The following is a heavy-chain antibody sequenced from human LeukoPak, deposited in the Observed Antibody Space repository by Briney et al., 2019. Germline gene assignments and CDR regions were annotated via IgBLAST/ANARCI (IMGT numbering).Heavy chain of an antibody. V-gene: IGHV3-30-3*01. D-gene: IGHD4-17*01. CDR3: ARDLMTTVTTFDY. CDR2: ISYDGSNK. Sequence: GRSLRLSCAASGFTFSSYAMHWVRQAPGKGLEWVAVISYDGSNKYYADSVKGRFTISRDNSKNTLYPQMNSLRAEDTAVYYCARDLMTTVTTFDYWGQGTLVTVSS. CDR1: GFTFSSYA. J-gene: IGHJ4*02.